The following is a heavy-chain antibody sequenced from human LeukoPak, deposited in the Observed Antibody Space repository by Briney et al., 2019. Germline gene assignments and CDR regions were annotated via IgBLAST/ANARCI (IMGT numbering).Heavy chain of an antibody. V-gene: IGHV4-59*01. CDR2: IYYSGST. J-gene: IGHJ4*02. Sequence: SETLSLTCTVSGGSISSYYWSWIRQPPGKGLEWIGYIYYSGSTNYNPSLKSRVTISVDTSKNQFSLKLSSVTAADTAVYYCARAPGSSASVDYWGQGTLVTVSS. D-gene: IGHD6-6*01. CDR3: ARAPGSSASVDY. CDR1: GGSISSYY.